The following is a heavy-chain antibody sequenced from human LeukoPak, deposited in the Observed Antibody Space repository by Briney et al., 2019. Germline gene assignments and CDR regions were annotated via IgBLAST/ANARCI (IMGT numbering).Heavy chain of an antibody. J-gene: IGHJ6*02. D-gene: IGHD3-10*01. CDR2: ISGSGGST. V-gene: IGHV3-23*01. CDR1: GFTFSSYA. CDR3: AKGSGYGYYGMDV. Sequence: GGSLRLSCAASGFTFSSYAMSWVRQAPGKRLEWVSAISGSGGSTYYADSVKGRFTISRDNSKNTLYLQMNSLRAEDTAVYYCAKGSGYGYYGMDVWGQGTTVTVSS.